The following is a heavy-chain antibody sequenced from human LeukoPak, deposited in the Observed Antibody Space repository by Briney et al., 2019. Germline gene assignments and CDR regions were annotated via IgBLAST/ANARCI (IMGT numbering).Heavy chain of an antibody. Sequence: GGSLRLSCAAPGFTFIRYWMHWVRQPPGKGLVWVSRINTDGSSTSYADSVKGRFTISRDNAKNTLSLQMNSLSAEDTAVYYCARELGVVVIGDAFDIWGQGTTVTVSS. CDR3: ARELGVVVIGDAFDI. CDR2: INTDGSST. D-gene: IGHD3-22*01. J-gene: IGHJ3*02. CDR1: GFTFIRYW. V-gene: IGHV3-74*01.